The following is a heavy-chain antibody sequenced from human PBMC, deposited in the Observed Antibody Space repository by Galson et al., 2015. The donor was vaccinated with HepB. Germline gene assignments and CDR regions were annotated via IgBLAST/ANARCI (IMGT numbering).Heavy chain of an antibody. CDR2: INPRGGDT. J-gene: IGHJ5*02. Sequence: SVKVSCKASGYTFTNYYMHWVRQAPGQGLEWMGIINPRGGDTTSAQKFQGRVAMTTDTYTSTVYMELSSLRSEDTAVYYCARSYYESNHYYLRSWFAPWGQGTLVTVSS. CDR3: ARSYYESNHYYLRSWFAP. V-gene: IGHV1-46*01. D-gene: IGHD3-22*01. CDR1: GYTFTNYY.